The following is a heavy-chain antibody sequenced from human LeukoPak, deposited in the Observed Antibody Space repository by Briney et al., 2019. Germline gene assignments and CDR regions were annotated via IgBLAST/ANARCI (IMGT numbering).Heavy chain of an antibody. CDR1: GGPFRVSS. CDR2: INHSGST. J-gene: IGHJ5*02. CDR3: ARGLKLVKEGGSNWFDP. D-gene: IGHD6-13*01. Sequence: SETLSLTCAVYGGPFRVSSWTGIRQPQGKGLDWIGEINHSGSTNYNPSLKSRVTISVDTSKNQFSLKLSSVTAADTAVYYCARGLKLVKEGGSNWFDPWGQGTLVTVSS. V-gene: IGHV4-34*01.